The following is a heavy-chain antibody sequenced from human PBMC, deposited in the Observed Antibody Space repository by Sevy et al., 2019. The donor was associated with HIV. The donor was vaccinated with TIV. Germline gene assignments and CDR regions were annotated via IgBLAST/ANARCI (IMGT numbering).Heavy chain of an antibody. CDR3: ARDQGYFDY. CDR2: IKQDGSEK. V-gene: IGHV3-7*03. Sequence: GGSLRLSCAASGFTFSSYWRSWVRQAPGKGLEWVANIKQDGSEKYYVDSVKGRFTISRDNAKNSLYLQMNSLRAEDTAVYYCARDQGYFDYWGQGTLVTVSS. CDR1: GFTFSSYW. J-gene: IGHJ4*02.